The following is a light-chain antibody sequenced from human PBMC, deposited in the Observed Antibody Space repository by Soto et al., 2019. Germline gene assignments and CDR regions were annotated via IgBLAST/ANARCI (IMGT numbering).Light chain of an antibody. CDR3: QHYNNWPCT. Sequence: EIVMTPSPATLSVSPGERATLSCRASQSVSSKLAWYQRKPGQAPRLLIYGASTRATGIPARFSGRGSGTGFTLTISSVQSEDFAVYSCQHYNNWPCTFGQGTKVDIK. J-gene: IGKJ1*01. CDR1: QSVSSK. V-gene: IGKV3-15*01. CDR2: GAS.